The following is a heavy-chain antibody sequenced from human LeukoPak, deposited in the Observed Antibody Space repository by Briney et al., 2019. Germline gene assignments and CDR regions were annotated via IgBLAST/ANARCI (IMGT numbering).Heavy chain of an antibody. CDR1: GFTFSNHG. J-gene: IGHJ4*02. V-gene: IGHV3-33*06. D-gene: IGHD6-19*01. Sequence: GRSLRLSCAASGFTFSNHGMHWVRQAPGNGLEWVTLVWYDGTNKKYADSVKGRFTISRDNSKNTLSLQMNSLRAEDTAVYYCAKDRFSSGWYYFDFWGQGTLVTVSS. CDR2: VWYDGTNK. CDR3: AKDRFSSGWYYFDF.